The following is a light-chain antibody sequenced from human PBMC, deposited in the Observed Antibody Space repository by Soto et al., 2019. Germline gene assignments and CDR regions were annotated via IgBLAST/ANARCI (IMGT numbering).Light chain of an antibody. CDR2: AVS. J-gene: IGLJ1*01. CDR1: SSDVGLYGY. Sequence: QSALTQPASVSGSPGQSITISCTGTSSDVGLYGYVSWYQQHPGKAPQLMIYAVSNRPSGVSNRFSASKSGNTASLFISGLQAEEEADYYCSSYTSDSSYVFGSGTKVTVL. V-gene: IGLV2-14*01. CDR3: SSYTSDSSYV.